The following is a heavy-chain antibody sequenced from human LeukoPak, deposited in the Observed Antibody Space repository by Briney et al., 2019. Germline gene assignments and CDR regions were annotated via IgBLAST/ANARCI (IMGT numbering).Heavy chain of an antibody. CDR1: GGTFSSYA. CDR3: ATVDYYDSSGYYY. J-gene: IGHJ4*02. CDR2: IIPILGIA. V-gene: IGHV1-69*04. D-gene: IGHD3-22*01. Sequence: ASVKVSCKASGGTFSSYAISWVRQAPGQGLEWMGRIIPILGIANYAQKFQGRVTMTEDTSTDTAYMELSSLRSENTAVYYCATVDYYDSSGYYYWGQGTLVTASS.